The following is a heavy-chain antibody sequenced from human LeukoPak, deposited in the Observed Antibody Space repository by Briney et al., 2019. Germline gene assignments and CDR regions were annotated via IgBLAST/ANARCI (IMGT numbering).Heavy chain of an antibody. Sequence: GRSLRFSCAASGFTFSSYAMHWVRQAPGKGLEWVAVISYDGSNKYYADSVKGRFTISRDNSKNTLYLQMNSLRAEDTAVYYCARDFAYYDSSGRSGSWGQGTLVTVSS. V-gene: IGHV3-30-3*01. CDR3: ARDFAYYDSSGRSGS. J-gene: IGHJ4*02. D-gene: IGHD3-22*01. CDR2: ISYDGSNK. CDR1: GFTFSSYA.